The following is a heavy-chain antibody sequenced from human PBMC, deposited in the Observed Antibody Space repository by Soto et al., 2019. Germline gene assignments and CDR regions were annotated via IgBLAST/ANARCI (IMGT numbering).Heavy chain of an antibody. Sequence: PSATLSLTCTVTGDSISSRSYYWGWIRQPPGKGLEWMGGMYYSGSTYNNPALRSRVSMPIDTSKDQFSLRLKSVTAADTALHFCARQRTSVVTQAYFDVWGPGSLLTVSS. CDR3: ARQRTSVVTQAYFDV. J-gene: IGHJ4*02. D-gene: IGHD2-21*02. CDR2: MYYSGST. CDR1: GDSISSRSYY. V-gene: IGHV4-39*01.